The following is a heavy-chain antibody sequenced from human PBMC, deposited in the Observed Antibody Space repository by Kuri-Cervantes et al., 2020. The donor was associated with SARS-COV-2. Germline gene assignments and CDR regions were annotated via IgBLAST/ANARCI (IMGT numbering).Heavy chain of an antibody. J-gene: IGHJ6*02. D-gene: IGHD4-17*01. Sequence: ASVKVSCKASGYTFTSYGISWVRQAPGQGLEWMGWISAYNGNTNYAQKLQGRVTMTTDTSKSTAYMELRSLRSDDTAVYYCASSYGDPNTNYYYYYGMDVWDQGTTVTVSS. CDR2: ISAYNGNT. CDR3: ASSYGDPNTNYYYYYGMDV. V-gene: IGHV1-18*04. CDR1: GYTFTSYG.